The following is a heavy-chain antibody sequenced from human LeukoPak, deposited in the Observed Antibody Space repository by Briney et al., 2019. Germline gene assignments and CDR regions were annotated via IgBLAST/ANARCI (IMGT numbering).Heavy chain of an antibody. D-gene: IGHD6-19*01. V-gene: IGHV1-2*02. CDR3: ARDHKRQWLGDFDY. CDR1: GYTFTGYY. J-gene: IGHJ4*02. CDR2: INPSSGGT. Sequence: GASVKVSCKASGYTFTGYYMHWVRQAPGQGLEWMGWINPSSGGTNYAQKFQGRVTMTRDTSISTAYMELSRLRSDDTAVYYCARDHKRQWLGDFDYWGQGTLVTVSS.